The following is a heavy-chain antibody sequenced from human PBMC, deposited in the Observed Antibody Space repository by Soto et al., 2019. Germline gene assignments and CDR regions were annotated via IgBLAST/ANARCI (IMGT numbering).Heavy chain of an antibody. Sequence: EVQLLESGGGLVQPGGSLRLSCAASGFTFSSYAMSWVRQAPGKGLEWVSAISGSGGSTYYADSVKGRFTISRDNSKNTRYLQMSSLRADDTAVYYWAKGSPYTICGVVIAHALDVWCKGTTVTFSS. J-gene: IGHJ6*04. CDR3: AKGSPYTICGVVIAHALDV. D-gene: IGHD3-3*01. V-gene: IGHV3-23*01. CDR2: ISGSGGST. CDR1: GFTFSSYA.